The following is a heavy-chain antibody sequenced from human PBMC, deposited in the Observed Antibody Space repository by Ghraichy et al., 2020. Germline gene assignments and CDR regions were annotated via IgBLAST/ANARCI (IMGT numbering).Heavy chain of an antibody. CDR1: GGSISSSSYY. Sequence: SETLSLTCTVSGGSISSSSYYWGWIRQPPGKGLAWIGSIYYSGSTYYNPSLKSRVTISVDTSKNQFSLKLSSVTAADTAVNYCIRDSAGAFDIWGQGTMVTISS. D-gene: IGHD6-19*01. V-gene: IGHV4-39*02. CDR3: IRDSAGAFDI. CDR2: IYYSGST. J-gene: IGHJ3*02.